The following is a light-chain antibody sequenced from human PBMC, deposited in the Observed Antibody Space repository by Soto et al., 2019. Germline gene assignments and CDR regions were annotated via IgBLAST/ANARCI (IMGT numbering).Light chain of an antibody. Sequence: DLQMTQSPSTLAASVGDRVTITCRARQSVSSWLAWYQQTPGKAPKLLIYRASSLDTGVPSRLGGSGSGTKFTLTISSLQPDDFGTYYCQQYKSYPLTFGGGTKVDI. V-gene: IGKV1-5*03. CDR2: RAS. J-gene: IGKJ4*01. CDR3: QQYKSYPLT. CDR1: QSVSSW.